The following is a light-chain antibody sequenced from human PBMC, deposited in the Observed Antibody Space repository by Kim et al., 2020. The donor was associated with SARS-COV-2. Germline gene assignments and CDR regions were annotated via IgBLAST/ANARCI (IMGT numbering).Light chain of an antibody. V-gene: IGLV2-14*02. CDR2: DVY. Sequence: QSALTQPASVSGSPGQSITISCTGTTTDHVXWYQQYPGKAPKLMIYDVYKWPSGVSHRFSGSKSDNTASLTISGLQADDEAAYYCSSYTRTHTLLFG. J-gene: IGLJ2*01. CDR1: TTDH. CDR3: SSYTRTHTLL.